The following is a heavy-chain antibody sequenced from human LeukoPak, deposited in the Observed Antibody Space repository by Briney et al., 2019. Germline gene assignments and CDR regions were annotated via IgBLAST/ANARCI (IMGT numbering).Heavy chain of an antibody. J-gene: IGHJ5*02. D-gene: IGHD6-13*01. CDR2: FSWKSGSI. V-gene: IGHV3-9*03. CDR3: AKDLYRRSWYALDP. CDR1: GFTFDDYA. Sequence: PGGSLRLSCAASGFTFDDYATHWARQAPGKGLEGVSGFSWKSGSIGYADSVKGRFPISRDNAKHSLYLQMNSLRAEDLALYYCAKDLYRRSWYALDPWGQGTLVTVSS.